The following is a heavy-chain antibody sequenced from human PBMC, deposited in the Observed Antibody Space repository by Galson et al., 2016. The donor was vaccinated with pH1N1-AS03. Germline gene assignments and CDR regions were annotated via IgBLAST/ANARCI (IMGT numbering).Heavy chain of an antibody. CDR2: IRSKAYGGAT. D-gene: IGHD3-22*01. Sequence: SLRLSCAASGFSFGDCPMNWVRQAPGKGLEWVGFIRSKAYGGATENAASVKGRFRISRDDSKNIAYLQMNSLKTEDTAMYYCASQNYYDSSGSFDFFDHWGQGTLVSVSS. CDR1: GFSFGDCP. V-gene: IGHV3-49*04. CDR3: ASQNYYDSSGSFDFFDH. J-gene: IGHJ4*02.